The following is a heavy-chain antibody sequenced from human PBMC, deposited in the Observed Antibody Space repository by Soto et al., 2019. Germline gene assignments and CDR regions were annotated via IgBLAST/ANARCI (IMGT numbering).Heavy chain of an antibody. J-gene: IGHJ3*02. CDR1: GFTFSSYS. V-gene: IGHV3-21*01. CDR2: ISSSSSYI. D-gene: IGHD2-15*01. Sequence: GGSLRLSCAASGFTFSSYSMNWVRQAPGKGLEWVSSISSSSSYIYYADSVKGRFTISRDNAKNSLYLQMNSLRAEDTAVYYCARDPRYCSGGSCYEIDAFDIWGQGTMVTVSS. CDR3: ARDPRYCSGGSCYEIDAFDI.